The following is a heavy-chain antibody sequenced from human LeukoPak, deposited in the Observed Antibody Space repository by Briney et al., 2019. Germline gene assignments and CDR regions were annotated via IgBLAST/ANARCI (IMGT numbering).Heavy chain of an antibody. V-gene: IGHV1-2*02. CDR1: GYTFTGYY. Sequence: ASVKVSCKASGYTFTGYYVHWVRQAPGQGLEWMGWINPNSGGTNYAQKFQGGVTMTRDTSISTAYMELSRLRSDDTAVYYCARVGSSWYQSFDYWGQGTLVTVSS. CDR3: ARVGSSWYQSFDY. D-gene: IGHD6-13*01. J-gene: IGHJ4*02. CDR2: INPNSGGT.